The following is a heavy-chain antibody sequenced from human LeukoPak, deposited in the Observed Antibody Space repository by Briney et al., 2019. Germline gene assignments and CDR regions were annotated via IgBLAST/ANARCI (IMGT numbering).Heavy chain of an antibody. J-gene: IGHJ4*02. Sequence: GGSLRLSCAASGFTFSSYWMTWIRQAPGKGLEWVANIKQDGSEKYYVDSVKGRFTISRDNAKNSLYLQMNSLRAEDTAVYYCARDAGGGYSCYDCWGQGTLVTVSS. CDR1: GFTFSSYW. CDR2: IKQDGSEK. CDR3: ARDAGGGYSCYDC. V-gene: IGHV3-7*01. D-gene: IGHD5-18*01.